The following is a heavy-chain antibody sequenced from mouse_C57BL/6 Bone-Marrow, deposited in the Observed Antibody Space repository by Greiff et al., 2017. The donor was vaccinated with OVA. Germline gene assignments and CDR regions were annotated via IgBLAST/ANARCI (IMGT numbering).Heavy chain of an antibody. Sequence: VQLKQSGAELVRPGASVKLSCTASGFNIKDDYMHWVKQRPEQGLEWIGWIDPENGDTEYASKFQGKATITADTSSNTAYLQLSSLTSDDTAVYYCTTVREWFAYWGQGTLVTVSA. CDR2: IDPENGDT. V-gene: IGHV14-4*01. CDR3: TTVREWFAY. J-gene: IGHJ3*01. CDR1: GFNIKDDY.